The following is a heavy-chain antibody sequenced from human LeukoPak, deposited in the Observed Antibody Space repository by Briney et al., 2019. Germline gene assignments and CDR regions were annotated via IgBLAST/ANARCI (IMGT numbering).Heavy chain of an antibody. CDR2: INHSGST. J-gene: IGHJ4*02. D-gene: IGHD6-19*01. Sequence: SETLSLTCAVHGGSFSGYYWSWIRQPPGKGLEWIGEINHSGSTNYNPSLKSRVTISVDTSKNQFSLKLSSVTAADTAVYYCARARGAVAGYFDYWAQETLVTVSS. V-gene: IGHV4-34*01. CDR3: ARARGAVAGYFDY. CDR1: GGSFSGYY.